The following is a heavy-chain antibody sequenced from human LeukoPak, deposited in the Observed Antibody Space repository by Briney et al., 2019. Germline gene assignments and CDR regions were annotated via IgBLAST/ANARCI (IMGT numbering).Heavy chain of an antibody. V-gene: IGHV4-34*01. D-gene: IGHD3-10*01. Sequence: SSETLSLTCAVYGGSFSGYYWSWIRQPPGKGLEWIGEINHSGSTNYNPSLKSRVTISVDTSKNQFSLKPSSVTAADTAVYYCARGDITMVRGVIPIRNYFDYWGQGTLVTVSP. CDR2: INHSGST. J-gene: IGHJ4*02. CDR1: GGSFSGYY. CDR3: ARGDITMVRGVIPIRNYFDY.